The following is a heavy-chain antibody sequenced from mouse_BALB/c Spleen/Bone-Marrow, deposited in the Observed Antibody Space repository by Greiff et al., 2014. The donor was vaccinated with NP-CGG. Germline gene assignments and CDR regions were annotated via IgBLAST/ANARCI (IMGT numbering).Heavy chain of an antibody. D-gene: IGHD2-4*01. Sequence: EVMLVESGAELVKPGASVKLSCTASGFNIKDTYMHGVKQRPEQGLECIGRIDPANGNTKYDPKFQGKATITADTSSNTAYLQLSSLTSEDTAVYYCARERDYDYAYAMDYWGQGTSVTVSS. J-gene: IGHJ4*01. CDR1: GFNIKDTY. V-gene: IGHV14-3*02. CDR3: ARERDYDYAYAMDY. CDR2: IDPANGNT.